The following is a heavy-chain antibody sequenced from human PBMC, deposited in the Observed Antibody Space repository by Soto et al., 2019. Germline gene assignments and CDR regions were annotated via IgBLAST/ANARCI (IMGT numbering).Heavy chain of an antibody. CDR1: GYTFTSYD. D-gene: IGHD3-9*01. J-gene: IGHJ4*02. Sequence: ASVKVSCKASGYTFTSYDINWVRQATGQGLEWMGWMNPNSGNTGYAQKFQGRVTMTRNTSISTAYMELSSLRSEDTAVYYCARGRSNYDILRPQYYFDYCGKGTLVTVSS. CDR2: MNPNSGNT. CDR3: ARGRSNYDILRPQYYFDY. V-gene: IGHV1-8*01.